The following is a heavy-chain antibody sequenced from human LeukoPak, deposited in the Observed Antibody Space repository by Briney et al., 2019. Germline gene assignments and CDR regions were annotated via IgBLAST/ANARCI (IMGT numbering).Heavy chain of an antibody. Sequence: GRSLRLSCAASGFTFSSYGMHWVCQAPGKGLEWVAVISYDGSNKYYADSVKGRFTISRDNSKNTLYLQMNSLRAEDTAVYYCAKSGDYYDSSGPAGWGQGTLVPVSS. CDR3: AKSGDYYDSSGPAG. CDR2: ISYDGSNK. CDR1: GFTFSSYG. J-gene: IGHJ4*02. D-gene: IGHD3-22*01. V-gene: IGHV3-30*18.